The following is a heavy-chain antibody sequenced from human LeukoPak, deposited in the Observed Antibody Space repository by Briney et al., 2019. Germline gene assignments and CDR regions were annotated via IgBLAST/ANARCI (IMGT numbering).Heavy chain of an antibody. D-gene: IGHD3-10*01. V-gene: IGHV4-39*07. J-gene: IGHJ6*02. CDR1: GGSISSSSYY. Sequence: SETLSLTCTVSGGSISSSSYYWGWIRQPPGKGLEWIGSIYYSGSTYYNPSLKSRVTISVDTSKNQFSLKLSSVTAADTAVYYCAKDSITMVRGVPATNYGMDVWGQGTTVTVSS. CDR3: AKDSITMVRGVPATNYGMDV. CDR2: IYYSGST.